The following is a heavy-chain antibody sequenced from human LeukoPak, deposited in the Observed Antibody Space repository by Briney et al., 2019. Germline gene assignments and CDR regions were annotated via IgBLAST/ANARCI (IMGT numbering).Heavy chain of an antibody. CDR2: MNPNSGNT. Sequence: ASVKVSCKASGYTFTSYDINWVRQATGQGLEWMGWMNPNSGNTGYAQKFQGRVTMTRNTSISTAYMELSSLRSEDTAVYYCARSQRLVVPVAMRTYYYYYYGMDVWGQGTTVTVSS. D-gene: IGHD2-2*01. CDR3: ARSQRLVVPVAMRTYYYYYYGMDV. CDR1: GYTFTSYD. J-gene: IGHJ6*02. V-gene: IGHV1-8*01.